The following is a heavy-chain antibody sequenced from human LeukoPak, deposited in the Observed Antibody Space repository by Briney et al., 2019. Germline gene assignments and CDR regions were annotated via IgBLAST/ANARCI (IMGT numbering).Heavy chain of an antibody. CDR2: ISSSSSYI. D-gene: IGHD3-16*02. J-gene: IGHJ3*02. CDR3: TTPMITFGGVIVPDAFDI. CDR1: GFTFSSYS. Sequence: GGSLRLSCAASGFTFSSYSMNWVRQAPGKGLEWVSSISSSSSYIYYADSVKGRFTISRDNAKNSLYLQMNSLRAEDTAVYYCTTPMITFGGVIVPDAFDIWGQGTMVTVSS. V-gene: IGHV3-21*01.